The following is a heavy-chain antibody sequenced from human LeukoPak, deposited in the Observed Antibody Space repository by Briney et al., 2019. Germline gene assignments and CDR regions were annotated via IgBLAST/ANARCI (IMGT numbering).Heavy chain of an antibody. V-gene: IGHV3-48*04. CDR3: AREADDGVYYFDY. D-gene: IGHD5-24*01. Sequence: GGSLRLSCAASGFTFSSYSMNWVRQAPGKGPEWISYITSTSDTIYYADSVKGRFTISRDNAKNSLYLQMNSLRAEDTAVYYCAREADDGVYYFDYWGQGTLVTVSS. CDR2: ITSTSDTI. CDR1: GFTFSSYS. J-gene: IGHJ4*02.